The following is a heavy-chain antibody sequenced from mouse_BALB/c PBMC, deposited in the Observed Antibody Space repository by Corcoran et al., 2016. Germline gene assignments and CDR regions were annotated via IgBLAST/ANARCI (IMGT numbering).Heavy chain of an antibody. Sequence: EVQLQQSGAELVKPGASVKLSCTASGFNIKDTYMHWVKQRPEQGLEWIGRIDPANGNTKYDPKFQGKATITADTSSNTAYLQVSSLNSEDTAVYYCARDYRYDDAMDYWGQGTSVTVSS. J-gene: IGHJ4*01. CDR3: ARDYRYDDAMDY. CDR1: GFNIKDTY. V-gene: IGHV14-3*02. CDR2: IDPANGNT. D-gene: IGHD2-14*01.